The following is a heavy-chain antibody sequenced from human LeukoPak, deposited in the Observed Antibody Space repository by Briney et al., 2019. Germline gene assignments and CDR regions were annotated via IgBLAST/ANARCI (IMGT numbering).Heavy chain of an antibody. J-gene: IGHJ5*02. V-gene: IGHV4-34*01. D-gene: IGHD6-13*01. CDR1: GGSFSGYY. Sequence: SETLSLTCAVYGGSFSGYYWSWIRQPPGKGLEWIGEINHSGSTNYNPSLKSRVTISVDTSKNQFSLKLSSVTAADTAAYYCARAGYSSSWNPNWFDPWGQGTLVTVSS. CDR2: INHSGST. CDR3: ARAGYSSSWNPNWFDP.